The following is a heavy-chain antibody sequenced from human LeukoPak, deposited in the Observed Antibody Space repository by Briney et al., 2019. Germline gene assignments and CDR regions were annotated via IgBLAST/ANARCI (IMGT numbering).Heavy chain of an antibody. V-gene: IGHV4-31*03. CDR3: ASTVPRDNWFDP. J-gene: IGHJ5*02. CDR2: IYYSGST. D-gene: IGHD4-17*01. Sequence: PSGTLSLTCTVSSGSISSGGYYWSWIRQHPGKGLEWIGYIYYSGSTYYNPSLKSRVTISVDTSKNQFSLKLSSVTAADTAVYYCASTVPRDNWFDPWGQGTLVTVSS. CDR1: SGSISSGGYY.